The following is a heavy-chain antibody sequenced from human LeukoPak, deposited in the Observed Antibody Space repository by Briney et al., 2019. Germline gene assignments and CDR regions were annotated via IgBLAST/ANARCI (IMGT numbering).Heavy chain of an antibody. CDR3: AKDLYYDSSGYGY. CDR1: GFTFSSYA. V-gene: IGHV3-23*01. CDR2: ISGSGGST. J-gene: IGHJ4*02. D-gene: IGHD3-22*01. Sequence: PGGSLRLSCAASGFTFSSYAMSWVRQAPGKGLEWVSAISGSGGSTYYADSVKGRFTISRDNSKNTLYLQMNSLRAEDTVVYYCAKDLYYDSSGYGYWGQGTLVTVSS.